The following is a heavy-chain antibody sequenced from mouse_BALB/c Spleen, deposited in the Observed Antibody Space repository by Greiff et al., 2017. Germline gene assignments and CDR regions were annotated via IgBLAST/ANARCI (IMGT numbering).Heavy chain of an antibody. V-gene: IGHV5-17*02. Sequence: EVKLVESGGGLVQPGGSRKLSCAASGFTFSSFGMHWVRQAPEKGLEWVAYISSGSSTIYYADTVKGRFTISRDNPKNTLFLQMTSLRSEDTAMYYCARDGFPYYFDYWGQGTTLTVSS. J-gene: IGHJ2*01. CDR2: ISSGSSTI. D-gene: IGHD2-3*01. CDR3: ARDGFPYYFDY. CDR1: GFTFSSFG.